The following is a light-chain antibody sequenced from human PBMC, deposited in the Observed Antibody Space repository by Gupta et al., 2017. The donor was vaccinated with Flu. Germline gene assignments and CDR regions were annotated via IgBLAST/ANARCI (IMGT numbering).Light chain of an antibody. CDR3: AAWDESLTALSADDSLNGLWV. V-gene: IGLV1-44*01. J-gene: IGLJ3*02. Sequence: WYHHRPGAAPRHLIYHDNQPHSGIPDGISGSKSGTSASLAIGGLQSEDEADYDCAAWDESLTALSADDSLNGLWVFGGGTKLTVL. CDR2: HDN.